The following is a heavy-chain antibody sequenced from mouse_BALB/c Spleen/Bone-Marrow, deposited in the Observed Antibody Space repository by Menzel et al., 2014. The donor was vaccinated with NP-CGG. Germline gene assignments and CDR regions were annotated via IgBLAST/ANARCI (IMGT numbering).Heavy chain of an antibody. Sequence: EVKLMESGGGLVQPGVSLRLSCATSYFTFTDYYMSWVRQPPGKALEWLGFIRNKANGYTTEYSASVKGRFTISRDNSQSILYLQMNTLRAEDSATYYCARDTYGRDYWGQGTTLTVSS. CDR1: YFTFTDYY. D-gene: IGHD1-1*01. CDR2: IRNKANGYTT. V-gene: IGHV7-3*02. J-gene: IGHJ2*01. CDR3: ARDTYGRDY.